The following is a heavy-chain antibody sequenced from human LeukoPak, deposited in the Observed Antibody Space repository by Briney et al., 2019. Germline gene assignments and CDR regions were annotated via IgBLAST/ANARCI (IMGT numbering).Heavy chain of an antibody. CDR3: ARQVVIALNWFDP. CDR1: GGSISSGSYY. D-gene: IGHD2-21*01. Sequence: SETLSLTCTVSGGSISSGSYYWSWIRQPAGKGLEWIGRIYASGSTNYNPSLKSRVTISVDTSKNQFSLKLSSVTAADTAVYYCARQVVIALNWFDPWGQGTLVTVSS. CDR2: IYASGST. J-gene: IGHJ5*02. V-gene: IGHV4-61*02.